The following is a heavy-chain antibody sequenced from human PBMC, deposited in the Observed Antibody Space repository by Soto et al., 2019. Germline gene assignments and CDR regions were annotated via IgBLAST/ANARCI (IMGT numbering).Heavy chain of an antibody. Sequence: GEALNSYCKGSGCSLTSYLIGWVRQKPGKDLEWMGIIYPGDSDIRFSPSFQGQVTISADKSISTAYLQWSSLMASDTAMYYCARTSHDDSSGYYDSFDVWGQGTMVTVSS. CDR3: ARTSHDDSSGYYDSFDV. J-gene: IGHJ3*01. CDR2: IYPGDSDI. D-gene: IGHD3-22*01. CDR1: GCSLTSYL. V-gene: IGHV5-51*01.